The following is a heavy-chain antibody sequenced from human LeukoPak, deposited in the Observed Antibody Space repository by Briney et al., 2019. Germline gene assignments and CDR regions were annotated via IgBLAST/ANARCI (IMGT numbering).Heavy chain of an antibody. V-gene: IGHV1-69*05. CDR2: IIPIFGTA. CDR1: GGTFSSYA. D-gene: IGHD1-26*01. CDR3: AGDRSYSGSSTHIDY. Sequence: GASVKVSCKASGGTFSSYAISWVRQAPGQGLEWMGRIIPIFGTANYAQKFQGRVTITTDESTSTAYMELSSLRSEDTAVYYCAGDRSYSGSSTHIDYWGQGTLVTVPS. J-gene: IGHJ4*02.